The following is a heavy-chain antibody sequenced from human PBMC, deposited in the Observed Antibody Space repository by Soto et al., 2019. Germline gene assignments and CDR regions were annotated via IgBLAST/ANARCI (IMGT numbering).Heavy chain of an antibody. CDR3: AKFGLTDPPSIAAAGTRRRYNWFDP. J-gene: IGHJ5*02. Sequence: PGGSLRLSCAASGFTFSSYAMSWVRQAPGKGLEWVSAISGSGGSTYYADSVKGRFTISRDNSKNTLYLQMNSLRAEDTAVYYCAKFGLTDPPSIAAAGTRRRYNWFDPWGQGTLVTVSS. CDR2: ISGSGGST. V-gene: IGHV3-23*01. CDR1: GFTFSSYA. D-gene: IGHD6-13*01.